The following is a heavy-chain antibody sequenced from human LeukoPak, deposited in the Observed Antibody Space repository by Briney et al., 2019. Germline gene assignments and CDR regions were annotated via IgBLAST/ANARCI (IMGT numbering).Heavy chain of an antibody. CDR3: ARNDYGDYVLFDY. CDR2: ISSSSSYI. V-gene: IGHV3-21*01. CDR1: GFTFSSYS. Sequence: GGSLRLSCAASGFTFSSYSMNWVRQAPGKGLEWVSSISSSSSYIYYADSVKGRFTISRDNAKNSLYLQMNSLRAEDTAVYYCARNDYGDYVLFDYWGQGTLVTVSS. D-gene: IGHD4-17*01. J-gene: IGHJ4*02.